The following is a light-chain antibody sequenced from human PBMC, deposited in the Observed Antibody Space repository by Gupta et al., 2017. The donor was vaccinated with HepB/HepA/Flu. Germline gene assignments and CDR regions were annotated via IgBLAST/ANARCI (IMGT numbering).Light chain of an antibody. CDR1: QSVSSN. Sequence: EIVMTQSPATLSVSPGERATLSCRASQSVSSNLAWYQQKPGQAPRLLIYGASTRATGIPARFSGSGSGTEFTLTISSRQSEDFAGYYCQQYKNWPPITFGQGTRLEIK. J-gene: IGKJ5*01. CDR2: GAS. CDR3: QQYKNWPPIT. V-gene: IGKV3-15*01.